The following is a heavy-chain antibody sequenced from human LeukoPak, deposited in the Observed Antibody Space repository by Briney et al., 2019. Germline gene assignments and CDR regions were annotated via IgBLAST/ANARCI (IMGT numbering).Heavy chain of an antibody. CDR1: GGSFSGYY. Sequence: SETLSLTCAVYGGSFSGYYWSWIRQPPGKGLEWIGEINHSGSTNYNPSLKSRVTISVDTSKNQFSLKLSSATAADTAVYYCARISAEENCSGGSCYQQDWFDPWGQGTLVTVSS. J-gene: IGHJ5*02. CDR3: ARISAEENCSGGSCYQQDWFDP. CDR2: INHSGST. D-gene: IGHD2-15*01. V-gene: IGHV4-34*01.